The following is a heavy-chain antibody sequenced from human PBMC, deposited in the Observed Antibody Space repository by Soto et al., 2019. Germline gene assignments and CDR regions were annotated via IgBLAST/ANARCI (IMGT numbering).Heavy chain of an antibody. J-gene: IGHJ4*02. D-gene: IGHD1-26*01. V-gene: IGHV3-30*03. CDR1: GFIFRNFG. Sequence: QVQLVESGGGVVQPGRSLRLSCAASGFIFRNFGMHWVRRAPGKGLEWVATISGDGNDKYYPDSMKGRFTISRDNFNNPLYLELKSLRAQDMAVYPCVRGASTAQQPLDSWGQGVLVTVSS. CDR2: ISGDGNDK. CDR3: VRGASTAQQPLDS.